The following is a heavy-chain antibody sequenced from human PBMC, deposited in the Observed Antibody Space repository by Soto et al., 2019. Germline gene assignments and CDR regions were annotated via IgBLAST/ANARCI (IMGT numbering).Heavy chain of an antibody. V-gene: IGHV3-64D*06. CDR1: GFTFSNYA. CDR2: ISSSGVST. J-gene: IGHJ1*01. Sequence: PGGSLSLSCSASGFTFSNYAMYWVRQAPGKGLEYVSAISSSGVSTYYACSVKGRFTISRDNSKNTLYLQMSSLRAEDTAVYYCVKDPYGGGWYGFFLHWGQGTVVTVSS. D-gene: IGHD6-19*01. CDR3: VKDPYGGGWYGFFLH.